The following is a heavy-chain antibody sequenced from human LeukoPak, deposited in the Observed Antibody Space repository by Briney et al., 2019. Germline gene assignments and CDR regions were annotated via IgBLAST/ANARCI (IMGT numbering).Heavy chain of an antibody. CDR1: GGSIGSYY. J-gene: IGHJ3*02. CDR3: AREGVAGFDI. Sequence: PSETLSLTCSVSGGSIGSYYWNWIRQPPGKGLERIAYIFHSGSTYSSPSLKSRVTISVDTSRNQFSLRLSSVTSADTAVYYCAREGVAGFDIWGQGTLVTVSS. V-gene: IGHV4-59*01. D-gene: IGHD3-10*01. CDR2: IFHSGST.